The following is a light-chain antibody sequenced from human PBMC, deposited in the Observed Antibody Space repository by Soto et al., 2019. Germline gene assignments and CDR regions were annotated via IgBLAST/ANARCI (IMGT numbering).Light chain of an antibody. J-gene: IGKJ5*01. CDR2: WAS. V-gene: IGKV4-1*01. Sequence: DLVMAPSPDSLSVSLSERATINCKSSQSVLYSSNNKNYLAWYQQKPGQPPQLLIYWASTRNSGVPDRFSGSGSGTDFTLTVSRLEPEDFAVYYCQQYGNSPAITFGQGTRLAIK. CDR1: QSVLYSSNNKNY. CDR3: QQYGNSPAIT.